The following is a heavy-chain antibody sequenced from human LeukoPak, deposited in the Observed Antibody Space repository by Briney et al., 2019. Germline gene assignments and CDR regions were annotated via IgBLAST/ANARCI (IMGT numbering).Heavy chain of an antibody. CDR1: GGSISSYY. CDR2: IYYSGST. CDR3: ARVQGYCSGGSCRSGPYNWFDP. Sequence: SETLSLTCTVSGGSISSYYWSWIRQPPGKGPEWIGYIYYSGSTNYNPSLKSRVTISVDTSKNQFSLKLSSVTAADTAVYYCARVQGYCSGGSCRSGPYNWFDPWGQGTLVTVSS. V-gene: IGHV4-59*01. J-gene: IGHJ5*02. D-gene: IGHD2-15*01.